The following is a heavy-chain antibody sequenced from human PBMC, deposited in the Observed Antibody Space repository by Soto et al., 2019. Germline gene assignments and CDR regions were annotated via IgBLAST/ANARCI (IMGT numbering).Heavy chain of an antibody. V-gene: IGHV3-11*01. CDR2: ISSSGSTI. D-gene: IGHD5-18*01. CDR1: GFTFIDYY. CDR3: ARGRIQLWANYYYHHGMDV. J-gene: IGHJ6*02. Sequence: PWRSLSLSSAASGFTFIDYYMGWIRQAPGKGLRWVSYISSSGSTIYYADSVKGRFTISRDNAKNSLYLQMNSLRANDTAVYYCARGRIQLWANYYYHHGMDVWGQGTTVAVSS.